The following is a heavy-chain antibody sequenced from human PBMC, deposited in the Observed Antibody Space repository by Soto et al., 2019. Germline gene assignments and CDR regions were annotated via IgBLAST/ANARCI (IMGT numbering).Heavy chain of an antibody. J-gene: IGHJ5*02. D-gene: IGHD2-2*01. CDR1: GYIFTSYG. CDR2: ISSYNGNT. V-gene: IGHV1-18*01. Sequence: QVQLVQSGAEVRNPGASVKVSCTASGYIFTSYGISWVRQAPGQGLEWMGCISSYNGNTNYAQKVQGRVTMATDKSATTTYMELRSLTSDDTAVYYCTRGPRYCSTSMCFSGVTWFDPWGQGTLVTVSS. CDR3: TRGPRYCSTSMCFSGVTWFDP.